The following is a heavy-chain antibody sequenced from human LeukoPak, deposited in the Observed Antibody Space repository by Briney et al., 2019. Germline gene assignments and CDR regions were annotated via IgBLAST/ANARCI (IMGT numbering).Heavy chain of an antibody. CDR1: GFTFSSYS. CDR3: ANSGYSYGYALGY. Sequence: GGSLRLSCAASGFTFSSYSMNWVRQAPGKGLEWVSYISSSSSTIYYADSVKGRFTISRDNSKNTLYLQMNSLRAEDTAVYYCANSGYSYGYALGYWGQGTLVTVSS. J-gene: IGHJ4*02. D-gene: IGHD5-18*01. V-gene: IGHV3-48*01. CDR2: ISSSSSTI.